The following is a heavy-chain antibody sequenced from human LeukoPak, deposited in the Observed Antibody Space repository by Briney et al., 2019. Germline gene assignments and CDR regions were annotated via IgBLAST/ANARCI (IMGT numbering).Heavy chain of an antibody. Sequence: ASVKVSCKAFGYTFTGYYIHWVRQAPGQGLEWMGRISSNSGSTKYTQKFQGRVTVTRDTSVSTVYMELSRLTSDDTAVYYCARAKLGELSAVDYWGQGTLVTVS. CDR1: GYTFTGYY. CDR3: ARAKLGELSAVDY. CDR2: ISSNSGST. J-gene: IGHJ4*02. V-gene: IGHV1-2*06. D-gene: IGHD3-16*02.